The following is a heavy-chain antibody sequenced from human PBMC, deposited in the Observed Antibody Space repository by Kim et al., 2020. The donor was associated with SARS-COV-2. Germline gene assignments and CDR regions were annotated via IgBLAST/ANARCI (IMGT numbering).Heavy chain of an antibody. CDR3: TYHPRGDWFDP. V-gene: IGHV3-15*01. CDR1: GVTFSNAW. D-gene: IGHD2-2*01. Sequence: VGSLRLSCAASGVTFSNAWISWVRQAPGKGLEWVGRIKSKTDGGTTDYAAPVKGRFTISRDYAKNTLYLQMNSLKTEDTALYYFTYHPRGDWFDPWGQGT. J-gene: IGHJ5*02. CDR2: IKSKTDGGTT.